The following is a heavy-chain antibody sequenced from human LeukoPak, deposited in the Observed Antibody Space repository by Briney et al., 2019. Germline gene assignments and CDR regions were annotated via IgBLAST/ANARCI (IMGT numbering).Heavy chain of an antibody. CDR3: ARSAEGYCSGASCSEYYFDY. J-gene: IGHJ4*02. Sequence: ASVKVSCKASGYILTNYAIHWVRQAPGQGLEWMGWTNAGNGNTKYSQDFQGRVTITRDTSANTAYMELSSLRSEDMAVYYCARSAEGYCSGASCSEYYFDYWGQGTLVTVSS. CDR2: TNAGNGNT. D-gene: IGHD2-15*01. CDR1: GYILTNYA. V-gene: IGHV1-3*02.